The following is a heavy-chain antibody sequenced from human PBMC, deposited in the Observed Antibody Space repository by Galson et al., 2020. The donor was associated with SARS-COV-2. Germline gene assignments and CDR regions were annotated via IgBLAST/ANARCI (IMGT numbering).Heavy chain of an antibody. Sequence: GGSLRLSCAASGFTFDDYTMHWVRQAPGKGLEWVSLISWDGGSTYYADSVKGRFTISRDNSKNSLYLQMNSLRTEDTALYYCAKARETSDAYYGMDVWGQGTTVTVSS. CDR1: GFTFDDYT. V-gene: IGHV3-43*01. J-gene: IGHJ6*02. CDR2: ISWDGGST. CDR3: AKARETSDAYYGMDV.